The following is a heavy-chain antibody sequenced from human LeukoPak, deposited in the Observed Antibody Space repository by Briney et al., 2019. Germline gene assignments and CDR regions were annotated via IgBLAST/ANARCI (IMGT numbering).Heavy chain of an antibody. D-gene: IGHD7-27*01. V-gene: IGHV4-39*01. CDR3: TRHPTLTSVGNFDF. CDR2: VYNLVTT. CDR1: GGSISRSNYY. J-gene: IGHJ4*02. Sequence: SETLSLTCTVSGGSISRSNYYWGWIRQPPGKGLEWIGSVYNLVTTYHNPSLRSRVTISVDTSRNQFSLKLSSVTAADTAVYFCTRHPTLTSVGNFDFWGQGTLVTVSS.